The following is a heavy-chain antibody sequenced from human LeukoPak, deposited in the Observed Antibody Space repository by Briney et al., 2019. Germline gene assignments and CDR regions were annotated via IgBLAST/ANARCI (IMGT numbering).Heavy chain of an antibody. Sequence: TSEPLSLTCSVSGGAISSTGYYWGWIRQPPGKGLEWFGVISYSGSTYYTPSLTSRVTISVDTSKNQFSLNLGSVTAADAAVYYCARQSTSWGIGYWGQGTLVTVS. J-gene: IGHJ4*02. D-gene: IGHD6-13*01. CDR3: ARQSTSWGIGY. V-gene: IGHV4-39*01. CDR2: ISYSGST. CDR1: GGAISSTGYY.